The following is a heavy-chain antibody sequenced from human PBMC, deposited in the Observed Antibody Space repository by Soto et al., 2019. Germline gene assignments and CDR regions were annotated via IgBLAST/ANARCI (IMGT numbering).Heavy chain of an antibody. Sequence: QVQLVQSGAEMKQPGASVKVSCKTSGYAFSGYRLSWVRQGPGQGLEWMGWISGYNGNTDYAQKFQGRVTMSTDTSTSTAYMELRRLRSADTAVYYCARDLGPPNWFDSWGQGTLVTVSS. CDR1: GYAFSGYR. V-gene: IGHV1-18*01. CDR2: ISGYNGNT. J-gene: IGHJ5*01. CDR3: ARDLGPPNWFDS. D-gene: IGHD2-8*01.